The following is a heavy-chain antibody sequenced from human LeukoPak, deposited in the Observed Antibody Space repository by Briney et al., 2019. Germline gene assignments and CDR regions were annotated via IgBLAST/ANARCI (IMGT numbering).Heavy chain of an antibody. CDR1: GFTFSSYW. V-gene: IGHV3-7*01. CDR3: AREEPVAILSH. Sequence: GGSLRLSCAASGFTFSSYWMSWVRQAPGKGLKWVANIKEDGGEKYYVDSVKGRFTISRDNAKNSLFLEMNSLRAEDTALYYCAREEPVAILSHWGQGTLVTVSS. CDR2: IKEDGGEK. D-gene: IGHD2-2*01. J-gene: IGHJ4*02.